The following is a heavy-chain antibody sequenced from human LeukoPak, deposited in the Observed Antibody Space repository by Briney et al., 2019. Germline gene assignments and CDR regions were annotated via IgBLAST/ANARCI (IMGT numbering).Heavy chain of an antibody. CDR2: INPNSGGT. CDR1: GFTFTAYH. D-gene: IGHD3-16*01. Sequence: GASVKVSCKASGFTFTAYHMHWVRQAPGQGLEWMGWINPNSGGTNYAQKFQGRVTMTRDTSITTAYMELSRLRSDDTAVYYCARVGEVQYGDYFDYWGQGTLVTVSS. CDR3: ARVGEVQYGDYFDY. V-gene: IGHV1-2*02. J-gene: IGHJ4*02.